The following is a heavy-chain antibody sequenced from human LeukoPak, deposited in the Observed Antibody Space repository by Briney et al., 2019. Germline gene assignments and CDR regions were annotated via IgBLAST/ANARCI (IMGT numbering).Heavy chain of an antibody. V-gene: IGHV4-31*03. J-gene: IGHJ1*01. CDR1: GGSISSGGYY. CDR2: IYYSGST. CDR3: ARDGDDYGDSFAEYFQH. D-gene: IGHD4-17*01. Sequence: SSETLSLTCTVSGGSISSGGYYWSWIRQHPGKGLEWIGYIYYSGSTYYNPSLKSRVTISVDTSKNQFSLKLSSVTAADTAVYYCARDGDDYGDSFAEYFQHWGQGTLVTVSS.